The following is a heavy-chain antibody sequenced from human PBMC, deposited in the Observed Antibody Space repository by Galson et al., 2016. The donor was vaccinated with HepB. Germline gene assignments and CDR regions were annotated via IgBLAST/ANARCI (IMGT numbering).Heavy chain of an antibody. CDR3: AKKAVEPTAISYLKGFDY. D-gene: IGHD1-14*01. J-gene: IGHJ4*02. Sequence: SLRLSCAPSGFTFSSYTMTWVRQPPGKGLEWVSTISGGRGRTYYAGSVKGHFTISRDNSKNTLYLQMNSLRAEDTAVYYCAKKAVEPTAISYLKGFDYWGQGTLVTVSS. V-gene: IGHV3-23*01. CDR1: GFTFSSYT. CDR2: ISGGRGRT.